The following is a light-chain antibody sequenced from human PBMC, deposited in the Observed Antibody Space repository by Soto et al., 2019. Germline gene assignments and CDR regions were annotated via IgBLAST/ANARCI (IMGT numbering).Light chain of an antibody. V-gene: IGKV3-11*01. CDR1: QSFSNY. CDR2: DAS. J-gene: IGKJ5*01. Sequence: IVLTQSPATLSLYPGERATLSCRASQSFSNYLAWYQQKPGQAPRLLIHDASTRATGIPARFSGSGSGTDFTLTISSLEPEDFAVYYCQQRSNWPLTYGQGTRLEIK. CDR3: QQRSNWPLT.